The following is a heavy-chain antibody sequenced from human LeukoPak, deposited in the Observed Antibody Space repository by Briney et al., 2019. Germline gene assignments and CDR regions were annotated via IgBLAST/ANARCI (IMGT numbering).Heavy chain of an antibody. CDR3: ARDKITFGGVTISWFDP. V-gene: IGHV3-48*03. J-gene: IGHJ5*02. D-gene: IGHD3-16*01. CDR1: GFTFSSYE. CDR2: SSSSGSTI. Sequence: GGSLRLSCAASGFTFSSYEMNWVRQAPGKGLEWVSYSSSSGSTIYYADSVKGRFTISRDNAKNSLYLQMNSLRAEDTAVYYCARDKITFGGVTISWFDPWGQGTLVTVSS.